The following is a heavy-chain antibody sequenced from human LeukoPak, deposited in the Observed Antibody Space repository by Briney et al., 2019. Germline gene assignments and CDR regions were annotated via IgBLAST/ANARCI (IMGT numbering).Heavy chain of an antibody. CDR2: ISSSGSTI. CDR3: ARRAGAHSHPYDY. Sequence: QPGGSLRLSCAASGFTFSSYEMNWVRQAPGKGLEWVSYISSSGSTIYYADSVKGRFTISRDNAKNSLYLQMNSLRAEDTAVYYCARRAGAHSHPYDYWGQGTLVTVSS. V-gene: IGHV3-48*03. CDR1: GFTFSSYE. J-gene: IGHJ4*02. D-gene: IGHD4/OR15-4a*01.